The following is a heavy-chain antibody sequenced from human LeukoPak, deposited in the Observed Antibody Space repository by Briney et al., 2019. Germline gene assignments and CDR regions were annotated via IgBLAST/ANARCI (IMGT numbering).Heavy chain of an antibody. J-gene: IGHJ4*02. CDR1: GGSFSGYY. D-gene: IGHD4-17*01. V-gene: IGHV4-34*01. CDR2: INHSGST. CDR3: ARDDGDYIDY. Sequence: SETLSLTCAVYGGSFSGYYWSWIRQPPGKGLEWIGEINHSGSTNYNPSLKSRVTMSVDTSKNQFSLKLSSVTAADTAVYYCARDDGDYIDYWGQGTLVTVSS.